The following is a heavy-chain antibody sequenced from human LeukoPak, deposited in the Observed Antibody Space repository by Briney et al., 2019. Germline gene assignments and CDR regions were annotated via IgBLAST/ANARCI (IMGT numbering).Heavy chain of an antibody. D-gene: IGHD6-19*01. Sequence: SETLSLTCTVSGGSISSSSYYWGWIRQPPGKGLEWIGSIYYSGSTYYNPSLASRVTISVDTSKHQFSLKLSSVTAADTAVYYCATSGWYLLPGVYWGQGTLVTVSS. CDR2: IYYSGST. V-gene: IGHV4-39*01. CDR3: ATSGWYLLPGVY. CDR1: GGSISSSSYY. J-gene: IGHJ4*02.